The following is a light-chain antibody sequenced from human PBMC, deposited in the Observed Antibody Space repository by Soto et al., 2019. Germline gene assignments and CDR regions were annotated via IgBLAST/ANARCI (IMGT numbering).Light chain of an antibody. CDR2: EVS. CDR3: CSYAGSRTHVL. CDR1: SSDVGSYNL. Sequence: QSALTQPASVSGSPGQSITISCIGTSSDVGSYNLVSWYQQHPGKAPKVLIYEVSERPSGVSNRFSGSKSGSTASLTISGLQAEEEAEDYCCSYAGSRTHVLFGGGTKLTVL. J-gene: IGLJ2*01. V-gene: IGLV2-23*02.